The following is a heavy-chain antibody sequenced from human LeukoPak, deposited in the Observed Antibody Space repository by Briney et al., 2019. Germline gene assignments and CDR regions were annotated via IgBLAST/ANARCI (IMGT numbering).Heavy chain of an antibody. CDR1: RFSFSDYT. D-gene: IGHD3-9*01. J-gene: IGHJ5*02. CDR2: IKQDGSEK. CDR3: ARGLRYFDWLLYGGDWFDP. V-gene: IGHV3-7*01. Sequence: GGSLRLSCAASRFSFSDYTMSWVRQLPGKGLEWVANIKQDGSEKYYVDSVKGRFTISRDNAKNSLYLQMNSLRAEDTAVYYCARGLRYFDWLLYGGDWFDPWGQGTLVTVSS.